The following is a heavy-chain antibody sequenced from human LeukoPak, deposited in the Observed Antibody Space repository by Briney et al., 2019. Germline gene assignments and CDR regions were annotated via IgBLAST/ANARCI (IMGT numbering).Heavy chain of an antibody. D-gene: IGHD1-26*01. CDR2: ITNSGTTI. J-gene: IGHJ3*02. Sequence: GGSLRLSCAASGFTFTDFYMSWIRQAPGKGLEWVSYITNSGTTIYYADSVKGRFTISRDNVKNSLYLQMNSLRAEDTAVYYCARDWLRVGRAFDIWGQGTMVTVSS. CDR3: ARDWLRVGRAFDI. CDR1: GFTFTDFY. V-gene: IGHV3-11*01.